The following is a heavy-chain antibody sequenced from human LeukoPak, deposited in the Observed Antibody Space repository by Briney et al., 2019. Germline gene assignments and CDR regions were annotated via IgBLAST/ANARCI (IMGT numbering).Heavy chain of an antibody. CDR2: INTNTGNP. D-gene: IGHD3-22*01. J-gene: IGHJ5*01. CDR3: ARNYYDSNGYPDS. Sequence: GASVKVSCKASGYTFTNYAMNWVRQAPGQGIEWMGWINTNTGNPTYAQGFTGRFVFSLDTSISTAYLQISGLKAEDTAVYYCARNYYDSNGYPDSWGQGTLVTVSS. V-gene: IGHV7-4-1*02. CDR1: GYTFTNYA.